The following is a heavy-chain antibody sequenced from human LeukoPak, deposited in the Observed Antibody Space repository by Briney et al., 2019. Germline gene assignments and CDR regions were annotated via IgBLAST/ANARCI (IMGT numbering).Heavy chain of an antibody. V-gene: IGHV4-59*01. CDR1: GGSISSYY. Sequence: SETLSLTCTVSGGSISSYYWSWIRQAPGKGLEWIGYIYYSGSTNYNPSLKSRVTISVGTSKNQFSLKLNSVTAADTAVYYCARDSEYNHGFDYWGQGTLVTVSS. CDR3: ARDSEYNHGFDY. D-gene: IGHD5-18*01. J-gene: IGHJ4*02. CDR2: IYYSGST.